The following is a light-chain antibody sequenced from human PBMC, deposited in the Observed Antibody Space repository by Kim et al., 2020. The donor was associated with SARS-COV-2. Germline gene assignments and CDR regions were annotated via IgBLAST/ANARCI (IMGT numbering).Light chain of an antibody. CDR3: QSADSSGSYHVV. CDR1: ALPNQY. CDR2: KDS. Sequence: PGQTARIICSGDALPNQYAYWYQQKPGQAPVVVIYKDSERPSGIPERFSGSSSGTKVTLTISGVQAEDEADYYCQSADSSGSYHVVFGGGTQLTVL. V-gene: IGLV3-25*03. J-gene: IGLJ2*01.